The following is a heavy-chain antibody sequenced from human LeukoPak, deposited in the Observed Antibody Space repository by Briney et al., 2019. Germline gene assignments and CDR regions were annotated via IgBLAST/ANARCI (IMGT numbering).Heavy chain of an antibody. CDR1: GGSISSGGYY. CDR2: IYYSGST. J-gene: IGHJ4*02. D-gene: IGHD1-26*01. CDR3: ARAVSPYGALDY. V-gene: IGHV4-31*03. Sequence: SQTLSLTCTVSGGSISSGGYYWSWIRQHPGKGLEWIGYIYYSGSTYYSPSLKSRVTISVDTSKNQFSLKLSSVTAADTAVYYCARAVSPYGALDYWGQGTLVTVSS.